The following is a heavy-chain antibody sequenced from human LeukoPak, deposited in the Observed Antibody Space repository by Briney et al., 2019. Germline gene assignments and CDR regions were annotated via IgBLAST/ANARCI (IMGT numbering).Heavy chain of an antibody. J-gene: IGHJ3*02. CDR1: GGSISSGGYS. CDR3: AKVRGAGVFDI. CDR2: IYHSGST. V-gene: IGHV4-30-2*01. D-gene: IGHD3-10*01. Sequence: PSQTLSPTCAVSGGSISSGGYSWSWIRQPPGKGLEWIGYIYHSGSTYYNPSLKSRVTISVDRSKNQFSLKLSSVTAADTGVYYCAKVRGAGVFDIWGQGTMVTVSS.